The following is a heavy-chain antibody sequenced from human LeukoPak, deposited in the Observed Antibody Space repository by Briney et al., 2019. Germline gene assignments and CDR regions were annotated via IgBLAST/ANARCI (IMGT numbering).Heavy chain of an antibody. CDR2: IIPILGIA. CDR1: GGTFSSYA. D-gene: IGHD6-6*01. Sequence: SVKVSCKASGGTFSSYAISWVRQAPGQGLEWMGRIIPILGIANYAQKFQGRVTITADESTSTAYMELSSLRSEDTAVYYCARAVAARNWFDPWGQGTLVTVSS. V-gene: IGHV1-69*04. CDR3: ARAVAARNWFDP. J-gene: IGHJ5*02.